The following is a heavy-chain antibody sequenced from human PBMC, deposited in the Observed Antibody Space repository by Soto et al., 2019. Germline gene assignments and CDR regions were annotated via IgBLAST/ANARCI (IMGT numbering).Heavy chain of an antibody. CDR1: GFTFSNYW. V-gene: IGHV3-7*01. CDR3: AGQRGYYYGMDV. J-gene: IGHJ6*02. CDR2: IKQDGSEK. Sequence: GGSLRLSCAASGFTFSNYWMSWVRQAPGKGLEWVANIKQDGSEKYYVDSVMGRFTFSRDNAKNSLYLQINSLRAEDTAVYYCAGQRGYYYGMDVWGQGTTVTVSS.